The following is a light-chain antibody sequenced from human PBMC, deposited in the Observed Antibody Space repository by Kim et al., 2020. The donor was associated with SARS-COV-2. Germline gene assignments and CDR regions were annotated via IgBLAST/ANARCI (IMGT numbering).Light chain of an antibody. Sequence: QLVLTQSPSASASLGASVKLTCTLSSGHSSYAIAWHQQQPEKGPRYLMKLNSDGSHSKGDGIPDRFSGSSSGAERYLTSSSLQSEDEADYYCQTWGTGIVVFGGGTQLTVL. J-gene: IGLJ2*01. CDR3: QTWGTGIVV. V-gene: IGLV4-69*01. CDR1: SGHSSYA. CDR2: LNSDGSH.